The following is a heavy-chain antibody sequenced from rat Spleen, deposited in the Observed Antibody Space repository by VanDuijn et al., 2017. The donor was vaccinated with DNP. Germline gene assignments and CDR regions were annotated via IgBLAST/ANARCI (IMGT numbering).Heavy chain of an antibody. J-gene: IGHJ2*01. Sequence: EVQLVESGGDLVQPGGSLKLSCIASGFTFNNYYMTWIRQVPGTGLEWVASISNGGGSTYYPDSVKGRFTISRDNAKNTLQLQMNNLRSEDTATYNCASDSGGPFEYWGQGFMVTVSS. CDR1: GFTFNNYY. CDR2: ISNGGGST. CDR3: ASDSGGPFEY. V-gene: IGHV5-31*01.